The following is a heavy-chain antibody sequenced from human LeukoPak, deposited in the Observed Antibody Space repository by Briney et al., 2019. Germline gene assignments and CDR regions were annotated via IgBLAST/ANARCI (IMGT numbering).Heavy chain of an antibody. CDR1: GYSFTSYW. CDR2: IDPSDSYT. Sequence: GESLKISCKGSGYSFTSYWISWVRQMPGKGLEWMGRIDPSDSYTNYSPSFQGHVTISADKSISTAYLQWSSLKASDTAMYYCARPSDLDCSSTSCYSDYWGQGTLVTVSS. V-gene: IGHV5-10-1*01. D-gene: IGHD2-2*02. J-gene: IGHJ4*02. CDR3: ARPSDLDCSSTSCYSDY.